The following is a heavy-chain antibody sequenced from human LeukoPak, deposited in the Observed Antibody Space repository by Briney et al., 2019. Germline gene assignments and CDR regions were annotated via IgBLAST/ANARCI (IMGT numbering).Heavy chain of an antibody. CDR2: IYGSGTT. V-gene: IGHV4-4*07. CDR3: ARVFIAAAYGQPYYYYMDV. CDR1: GGSISSY. Sequence: SETLSLTCTVSGGSISSYWSWIRQPAGKGLEWIGRIYGSGTTTYNPSLKSRVSMSIDTSKNQFSLKLSSVTAADTAVYYCARVFIAAAYGQPYYYYMDVWGKGTTVTVSS. D-gene: IGHD6-13*01. J-gene: IGHJ6*03.